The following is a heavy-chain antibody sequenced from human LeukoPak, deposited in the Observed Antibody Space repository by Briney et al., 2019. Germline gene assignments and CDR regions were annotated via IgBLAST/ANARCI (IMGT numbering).Heavy chain of an antibody. CDR1: GYSISSGYY. CDR2: IYHSGST. CDR3: ARSLSVDH. J-gene: IGHJ5*02. Sequence: SETLSLTCTVSGYSISSGYYWGWIRQPPGKGLEWIGSIYHSGSTYYKPSLKSRVTISVDTSKNQFSLKLSSVTAADTAVYYCARSLSVDHWGQGTLVTVSS. V-gene: IGHV4-38-2*02.